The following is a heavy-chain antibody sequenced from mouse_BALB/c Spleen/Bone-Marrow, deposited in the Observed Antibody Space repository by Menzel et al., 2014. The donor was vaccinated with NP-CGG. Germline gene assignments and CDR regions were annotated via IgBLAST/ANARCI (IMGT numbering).Heavy chain of an antibody. J-gene: IGHJ4*01. V-gene: IGHV1-18*01. CDR3: ARWAIYYDYGEDYAMDY. D-gene: IGHD2-4*01. CDR2: INPYNGGT. CDR1: GYSFTGYT. Sequence: VQLKESGPELVKPGASMKISCKASGYSFTGYTMNWVKQSHGKNLEWIGLINPYNGGTSYNQKFKGKATLTVDKSSSTAYMELLSLTSEDSAVYYCARWAIYYDYGEDYAMDYWGQGTSVTVSS.